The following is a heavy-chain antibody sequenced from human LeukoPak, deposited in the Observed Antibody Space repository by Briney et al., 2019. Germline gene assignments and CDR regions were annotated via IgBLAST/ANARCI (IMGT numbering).Heavy chain of an antibody. CDR3: AREFSSTSYYYYYGMDV. J-gene: IGHJ6*02. D-gene: IGHD2-2*01. CDR2: ISAYNGNT. Sequence: SVKVSCKASGYTFTSYGISWVRQAPGQGLEWMGWISAYNGNTNYAQKLQGRVTMTTDTSTSTAYMELRSLRSDDTAVYYCAREFSSTSYYYYYGMDVWGQGTTVTVSS. CDR1: GYTFTSYG. V-gene: IGHV1-18*01.